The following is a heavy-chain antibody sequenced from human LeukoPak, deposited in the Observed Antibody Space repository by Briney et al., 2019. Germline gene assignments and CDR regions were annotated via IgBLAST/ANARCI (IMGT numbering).Heavy chain of an antibody. CDR2: IYPGDSDT. V-gene: IGHV5-51*01. D-gene: IGHD1-26*01. J-gene: IGHJ4*02. CDR1: GYSFTNYW. Sequence: GESLKISCKGSGYSFTNYWIAWVRQMPGKSLEWMGIIYPGDSDTRYSPSFQGQVTISADKSISTAYLQWSSLKASDTAMYYCARRSGSFQGDYNFDYWGQGTLVTVSS. CDR3: ARRSGSFQGDYNFDY.